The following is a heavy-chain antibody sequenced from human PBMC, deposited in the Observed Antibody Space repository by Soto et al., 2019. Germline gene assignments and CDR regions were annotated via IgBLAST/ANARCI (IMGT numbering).Heavy chain of an antibody. Sequence: SVKGSCKSSGNSFSSHAITWVRQAPGQGLEWMGGIIPVFDTPTYARRFQDRVTITADKSTNTSYMELRSLRSEDTAVYYCARGGALSTSWYWGDGLDSWGQGTQVTVSS. CDR3: ARGGALSTSWYWGDGLDS. CDR1: GNSFSSHA. J-gene: IGHJ4*02. D-gene: IGHD6-13*01. CDR2: IIPVFDTP. V-gene: IGHV1-69*06.